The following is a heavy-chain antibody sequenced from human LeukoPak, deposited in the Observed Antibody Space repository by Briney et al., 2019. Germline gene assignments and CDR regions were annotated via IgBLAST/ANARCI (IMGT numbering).Heavy chain of an antibody. CDR2: IYHTGRT. D-gene: IGHD2-15*01. CDR3: ARDSFYPESGGRSSDVFDS. Sequence: SEALSHTFTVSGVSLRRYYWSWLRQSPARGLEGVEYIYHTGRTNYNPPLKSQVTISIDPSKHQHSLSLTYEAAAATAVYYCARDSFYPESGGRSSDVFDSWGGGTMVTVSS. V-gene: IGHV4-59*01. CDR1: GVSLRRYY. J-gene: IGHJ3*02.